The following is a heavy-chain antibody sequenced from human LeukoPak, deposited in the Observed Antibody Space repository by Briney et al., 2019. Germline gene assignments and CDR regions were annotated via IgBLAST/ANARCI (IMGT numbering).Heavy chain of an antibody. CDR1: GFTFSSYA. Sequence: GGSLRLSCAASGFTFSSYAMSWVRQAPGKGLEWVSAISGSGGSTYYADSVKGRFTISRDNSKNTLYLQMNSLRAEDTAVYYCASLYSSGWYGGYYYYYGMDVWGQGTTVTVSS. CDR2: ISGSGGST. D-gene: IGHD6-19*01. V-gene: IGHV3-23*01. J-gene: IGHJ6*02. CDR3: ASLYSSGWYGGYYYYYGMDV.